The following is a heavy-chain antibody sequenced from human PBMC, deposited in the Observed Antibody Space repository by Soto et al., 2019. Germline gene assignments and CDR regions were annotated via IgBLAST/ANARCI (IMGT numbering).Heavy chain of an antibody. J-gene: IGHJ4*02. D-gene: IGHD6-13*01. CDR1: GFTFSNYA. V-gene: IGHV3-23*01. CDR3: EKDQGSSWYEIDY. CDR2: ISGSGGST. Sequence: EVQLLESGGGLVQPGGSLRLSCAASGFTFSNYAVTWVRQAPGKGLGWVSTISGSGGSTYYADSVKGRFTISRDNSKNTLYLQMNSLRAEDTAVYYCEKDQGSSWYEIDYWGQGTLVTVSS.